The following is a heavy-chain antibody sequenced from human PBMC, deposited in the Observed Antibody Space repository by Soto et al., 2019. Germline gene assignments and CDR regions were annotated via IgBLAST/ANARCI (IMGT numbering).Heavy chain of an antibody. Sequence: SETLSLTCTASGGSISSGGYYWSWIRQHPGKGLEWIGYIYYSGSTYYNPSLKSRVTISVDTSKNQFSLKLSSVTAADTAVYYCASGRPYDYGDEVDPWGQGTLVTVS. V-gene: IGHV4-31*03. CDR2: IYYSGST. CDR3: ASGRPYDYGDEVDP. CDR1: GGSISSGGYY. D-gene: IGHD4-17*01. J-gene: IGHJ5*02.